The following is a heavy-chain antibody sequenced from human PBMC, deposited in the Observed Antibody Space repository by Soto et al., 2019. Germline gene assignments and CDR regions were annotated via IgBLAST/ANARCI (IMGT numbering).Heavy chain of an antibody. CDR2: IYPSGGT. J-gene: IGHJ6*02. V-gene: IGHV4-4*07. D-gene: IGHD6-13*01. CDR1: GASMSSYY. CDR3: ARGAAAGADYGMGV. Sequence: SETLSLTXTVSGASMSSYYWNWIRQPAGKGLEWIGRIYPSGGTNYSPSLQSRVTMSVDTSKKQFSLKLVSVTAADTAVYYCARGAAAGADYGMGVWGQGTTVTVSS.